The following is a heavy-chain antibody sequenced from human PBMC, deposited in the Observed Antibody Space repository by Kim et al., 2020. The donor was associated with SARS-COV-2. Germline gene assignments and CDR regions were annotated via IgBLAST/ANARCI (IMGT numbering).Heavy chain of an antibody. D-gene: IGHD6-19*01. CDR2: IIPIFGTA. CDR3: ARSGYSSGPVPYYYGMDV. V-gene: IGHV1-69*13. Sequence: SVKVSCKASGGTFSIYAISWVRLAPGQGLEWMGGIIPIFGTANYAQKFQGRVTITADESTSTAYMELSSLRSEDTAVYYCARSGYSSGPVPYYYGMDVWGQGTTVTVSS. CDR1: GGTFSIYA. J-gene: IGHJ6*02.